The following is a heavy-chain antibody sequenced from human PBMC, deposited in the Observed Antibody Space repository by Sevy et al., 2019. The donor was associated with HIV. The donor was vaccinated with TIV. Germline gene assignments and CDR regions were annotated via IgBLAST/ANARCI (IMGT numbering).Heavy chain of an antibody. V-gene: IGHV3-23*01. Sequence: GGSLRLSCAASGFSFSSYAMSWVRQAPGEGLEWVSLISGSGGTTFYADSVKGRFTISRDNSKNTLYLQMNSLRAEDTATYYCATVPSGLNHAFRVVQGAWGQGTLVTVSS. CDR1: GFSFSSYA. J-gene: IGHJ4*02. CDR3: ATVPSGLNHAFRVVQGA. CDR2: ISGSGGTT. D-gene: IGHD3-3*01.